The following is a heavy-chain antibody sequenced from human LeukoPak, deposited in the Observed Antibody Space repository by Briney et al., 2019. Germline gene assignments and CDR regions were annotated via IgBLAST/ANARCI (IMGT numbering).Heavy chain of an antibody. J-gene: IGHJ3*02. CDR3: ARAPFTYDSSGGSFDI. V-gene: IGHV3-66*01. CDR2: IYSGGST. Sequence: GGSLRLSCAASGFTVSSNYMSWVRQAPGKGLEWVSVIYSGGSTYYADSVKGRFTVSRDNSKNTLYLQMNSLRAEDTAVYYCARAPFTYDSSGGSFDIWGQGTMVTVSS. D-gene: IGHD3-22*01. CDR1: GFTVSSNY.